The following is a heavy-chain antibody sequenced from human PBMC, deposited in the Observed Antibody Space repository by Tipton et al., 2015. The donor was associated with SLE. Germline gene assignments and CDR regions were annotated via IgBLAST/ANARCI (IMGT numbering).Heavy chain of an antibody. Sequence: LRLSCNVSGGSISSGGYYWSWIRQHPGKGLEWIGYIYYSGRNYYNQSLKSRVTISVDTSKNQFSLKLSSVTAADTAVYYCARGEGDGSPCRDVWGQGPAVTVSS. J-gene: IGHJ6*02. CDR3: ARGEGDGSPCRDV. CDR1: GGSISSGGYY. V-gene: IGHV4-31*03. CDR2: IYYSGRN.